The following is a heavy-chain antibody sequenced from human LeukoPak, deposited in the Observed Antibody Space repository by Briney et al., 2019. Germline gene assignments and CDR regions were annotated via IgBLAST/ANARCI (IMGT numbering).Heavy chain of an antibody. J-gene: IGHJ4*02. CDR1: GFNFSNST. Sequence: GGSLRLSCVASGFNFSNSTVQWVRQAPGKGLEWVALISSHGTNKYYADSVKGRFTISRDNSKNTLYLQMNSLRAEDTAVYYCARAPKQQPFDYWGQGTLVTVSS. CDR3: ARAPKQQPFDY. V-gene: IGHV3-30-3*01. CDR2: ISSHGTNK. D-gene: IGHD6-13*01.